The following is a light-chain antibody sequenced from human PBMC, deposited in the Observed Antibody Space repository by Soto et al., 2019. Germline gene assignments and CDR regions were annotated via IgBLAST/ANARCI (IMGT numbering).Light chain of an antibody. Sequence: DIQMTQSPSSLSASVGDRVTITCRASQSISSYLNWYQQKPGQAPKLLIYAASSLQSGVPSRFSGSGSGTDLTLTISSLQPEDFATYYCQQSYRTPFTFGPGTKVDNK. CDR3: QQSYRTPFT. CDR2: AAS. V-gene: IGKV1-39*01. CDR1: QSISSY. J-gene: IGKJ3*01.